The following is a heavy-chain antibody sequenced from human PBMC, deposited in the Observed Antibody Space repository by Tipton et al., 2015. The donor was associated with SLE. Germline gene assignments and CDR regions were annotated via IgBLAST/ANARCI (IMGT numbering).Heavy chain of an antibody. CDR1: GGTFSSYA. CDR3: ARDRSGGYCSGGSCYSGDCYGY. J-gene: IGHJ4*02. D-gene: IGHD2-15*01. Sequence: QLVQSGPEVKKPGSSVKVSCKASGGTFSSYAISWVRQAPGQGLEWMGGIIPIFGTANYAQKFQGRVTITADESTSTAYMELSSLRSDDTAVYYCARDRSGGYCSGGSCYSGDCYGYWGQGTLVTVSS. V-gene: IGHV1-69*01. CDR2: IIPIFGTA.